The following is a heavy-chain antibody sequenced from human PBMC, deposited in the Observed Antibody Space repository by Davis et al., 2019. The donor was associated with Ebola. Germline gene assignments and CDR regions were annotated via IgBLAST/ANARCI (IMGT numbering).Heavy chain of an antibody. D-gene: IGHD5/OR15-5a*01. J-gene: IGHJ4*02. Sequence: GESLKISCMLSGYISKKYCFAWVRQRPGKGLEWMGLICPHDSKTLYSPSFQGQVTMSADKSISTAYLQWSSLKASDTAIYYCARRRVIHDLSTNDYFDIWGQGTLVTVSS. V-gene: IGHV5-51*01. CDR1: GYISKKYC. CDR2: ICPHDSKT. CDR3: ARRRVIHDLSTNDYFDI.